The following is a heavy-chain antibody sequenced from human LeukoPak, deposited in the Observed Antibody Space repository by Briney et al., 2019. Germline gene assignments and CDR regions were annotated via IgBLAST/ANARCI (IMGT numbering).Heavy chain of an antibody. CDR1: GVAVSSTTYY. J-gene: IGHJ5*02. D-gene: IGHD3-10*01. CDR3: ARDRGITTARGVPSWFDP. CDR2: IYTTGSP. Sequence: SETLSLTCTVSGVAVSSTTYYWTWIRQPAGKGLEWVGRIYTTGSPSSSPSLNSRATISVDTSTNQSSLKVPPVSAADTAVYYGARDRGITTARGVPSWFDPWGQGILVTVSS. V-gene: IGHV4-61*02.